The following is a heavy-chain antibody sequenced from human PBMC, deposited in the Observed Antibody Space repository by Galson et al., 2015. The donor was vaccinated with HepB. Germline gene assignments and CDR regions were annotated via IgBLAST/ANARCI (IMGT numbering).Heavy chain of an antibody. J-gene: IGHJ6*02. D-gene: IGHD3-22*01. Sequence: SLRLSCAASGFTFGDYVMSWVRQAPGKGLEWVGFIRSKAYDGTTEYAASVKGRFTISRDDSKSIAYLQMNSLKTEDTAAYYCTREAVNYYYYGLDVWGQGTTVTVSS. CDR3: TREAVNYYYYGLDV. V-gene: IGHV3-49*04. CDR1: GFTFGDYV. CDR2: IRSKAYDGTT.